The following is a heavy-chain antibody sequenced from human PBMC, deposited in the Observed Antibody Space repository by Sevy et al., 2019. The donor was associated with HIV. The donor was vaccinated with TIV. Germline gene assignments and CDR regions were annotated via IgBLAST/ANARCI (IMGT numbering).Heavy chain of an antibody. CDR3: ARLRRDVVVVPNSTPGSYFDS. J-gene: IGHJ4*02. CDR1: GDSINTYY. CDR2: VSHSETS. Sequence: SETLSLTCTVSGDSINTYYWSWIRQTPGKGLEWIAYVSHSETSNYNPSLKSRVTISLDTPRRQVSLKVGSVTVADTAVYYCARLRRDVVVVPNSTPGSYFDSWGQGTLVTVSS. D-gene: IGHD2-2*01. V-gene: IGHV4-59*08.